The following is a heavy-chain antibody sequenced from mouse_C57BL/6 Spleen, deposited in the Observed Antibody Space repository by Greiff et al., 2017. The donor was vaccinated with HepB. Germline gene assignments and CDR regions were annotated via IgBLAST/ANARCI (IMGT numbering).Heavy chain of an antibody. V-gene: IGHV3-6*01. CDR1: GYSITSGYY. CDR2: ISYDGSN. Sequence: ESGPGLVKPSQSLSLTCSVPGYSITSGYYWNWIRQFPGNKLEWMGYISYDGSNNYNPSLKNRISITRDTSKNQFFLKLNSVTTEDTATYYCARDEITTLGSPMDYWGQGTSVTVSS. D-gene: IGHD1-1*01. J-gene: IGHJ4*01. CDR3: ARDEITTLGSPMDY.